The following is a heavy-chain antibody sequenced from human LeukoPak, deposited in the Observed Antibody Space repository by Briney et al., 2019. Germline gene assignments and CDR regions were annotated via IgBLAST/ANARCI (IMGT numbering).Heavy chain of an antibody. V-gene: IGHV3-23*01. CDR2: IRATAGTT. D-gene: IGHD5-12*01. J-gene: IGHJ4*02. CDR3: AKGGYTSHYDY. Sequence: GGSLRLSCAASGFTFSSYAMTWVRQAPGKGLQWVSTIRATAGTTYYADSVQGRFTISRDNSKNTVFLQMNSLRAEDTAVYYCAKGGYTSHYDYWDQGTLVTVSS. CDR1: GFTFSSYA.